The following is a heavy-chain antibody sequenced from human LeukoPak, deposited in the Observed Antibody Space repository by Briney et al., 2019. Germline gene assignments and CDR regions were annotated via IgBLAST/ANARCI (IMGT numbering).Heavy chain of an antibody. J-gene: IGHJ6*02. CDR1: GFDFSDFW. V-gene: IGHV3-74*01. CDR2: IDSAGTDT. Sequence: GGSLRLSCAASGFDFSDFWMSWVRQAPGKGLVWVSRIDSAGTDTIYADSVKGRFTISRDNAKSTLYLQMNSLRAEDTAVYYCARDGGFGELPSYYGMDVWGQGTTVTVSS. D-gene: IGHD3-10*01. CDR3: ARDGGFGELPSYYGMDV.